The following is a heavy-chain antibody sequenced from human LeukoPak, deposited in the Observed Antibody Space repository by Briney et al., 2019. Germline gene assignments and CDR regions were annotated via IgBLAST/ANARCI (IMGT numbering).Heavy chain of an antibody. D-gene: IGHD2-21*01. V-gene: IGHV4-30-4*08. J-gene: IGHJ1*01. CDR2: IYYSGNT. CDR1: GGSISSGDYY. Sequence: SQTLSLTCTVSGGSISSGDYYWRWIRQPPGRGLEWVGYIYYSGNTYYNPSLKSRVTISVDTSKNQFSLKLSSVTAADTAVYYCAGAYCGGDCYNPYFQHWGQGTLVTVSS. CDR3: AGAYCGGDCYNPYFQH.